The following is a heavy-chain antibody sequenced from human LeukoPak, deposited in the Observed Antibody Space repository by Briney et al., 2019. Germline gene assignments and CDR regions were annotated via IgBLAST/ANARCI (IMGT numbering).Heavy chain of an antibody. CDR3: ARGTTGTTDFDY. J-gene: IGHJ4*02. Sequence: KSGGSLRLSCAASGFTFSDYYMNWIRQAPGKGLEWVSYISTSGTTMSYADSAKGRFTISRDSAKNSLYLQMNSLRAEDTAVYYCARGTTGTTDFDYWGQGTLVTVSS. D-gene: IGHD1-1*01. CDR2: ISTSGTTM. V-gene: IGHV3-11*01. CDR1: GFTFSDYY.